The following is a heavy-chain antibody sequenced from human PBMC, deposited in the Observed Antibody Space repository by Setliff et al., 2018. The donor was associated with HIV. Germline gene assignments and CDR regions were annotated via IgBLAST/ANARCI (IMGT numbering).Heavy chain of an antibody. D-gene: IGHD3-16*01. CDR1: GYIFTDYY. J-gene: IGHJ4*02. CDR2: LNPNSGGP. Sequence: ASVKVSCKPSGYIFTDYYIHWVRQAPGQGLEWMGRLNPNSGGPSYAQKFQGRVTMTRDTSVSVADMELSGLRSDDTAIYFCVRQATFGGRIDYWGQGTLVTVSS. V-gene: IGHV1-2*06. CDR3: VRQATFGGRIDY.